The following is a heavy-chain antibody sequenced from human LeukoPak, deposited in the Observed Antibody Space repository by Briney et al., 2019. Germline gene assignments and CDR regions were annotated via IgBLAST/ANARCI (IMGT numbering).Heavy chain of an antibody. V-gene: IGHV3-23*01. CDR1: GFTFSSYA. Sequence: WGSLRLSCAASGFTFSSYAMSWVRQAPGKGLEWVSAISGSGGSTYYADSVKGRFTISRDNSKNTLYLQMNSLRAEDTAVYYCAKGSSYDYVWGSYRLPFDYWGQGTLVTVSS. J-gene: IGHJ4*02. D-gene: IGHD3-16*02. CDR2: ISGSGGST. CDR3: AKGSSYDYVWGSYRLPFDY.